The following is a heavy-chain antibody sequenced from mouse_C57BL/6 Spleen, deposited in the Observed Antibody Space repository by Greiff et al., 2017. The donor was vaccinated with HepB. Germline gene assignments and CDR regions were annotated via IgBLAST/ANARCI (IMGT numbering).Heavy chain of an antibody. D-gene: IGHD2-5*01. V-gene: IGHV1-69*01. CDR2: IDPSDSYT. Sequence: LQESGAELVMPGASVKLSCKASGYTFTSYWMHWVKQRPGQGLEWIGEIDPSDSYTNYNQKFKGKSTLTVDKSSSTAYMQLSSLTSEDSAVYYCARMGDYYSNSAWFAYWGQGTLVTVSA. CDR3: ARMGDYYSNSAWFAY. CDR1: GYTFTSYW. J-gene: IGHJ3*01.